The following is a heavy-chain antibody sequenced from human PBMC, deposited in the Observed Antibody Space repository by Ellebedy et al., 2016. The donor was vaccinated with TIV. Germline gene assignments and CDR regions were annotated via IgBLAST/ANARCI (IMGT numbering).Heavy chain of an antibody. V-gene: IGHV1-46*01. Sequence: ASVKVSXXASGYTFTSYYMHWVRQAPGQGLEWMGIINPSGGSTSYAQKFQGRVTMTRDTSTSTVYMELSSLRSEDTAVYYCARGISVVRRVNENYFDYWGQGTLVTVSS. CDR1: GYTFTSYY. CDR2: INPSGGST. D-gene: IGHD3-10*01. J-gene: IGHJ4*02. CDR3: ARGISVVRRVNENYFDY.